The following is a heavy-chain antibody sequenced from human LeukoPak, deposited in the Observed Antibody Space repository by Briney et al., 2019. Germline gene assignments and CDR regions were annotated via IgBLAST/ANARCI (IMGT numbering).Heavy chain of an antibody. CDR1: GYSFSSYW. CDR2: IYPHDSHT. J-gene: IGHJ4*02. CDR3: ARSYSSSWYS. V-gene: IGHV5-51*01. Sequence: GESLKISCQGSGYSFSSYWIGWVRQMPGKGLEWMGIIYPHDSHTIYSPSFQGQITISADKSISTAYLQWSSLEASDTAMYYCARSYSSSWYSWGQGTLVTVSS. D-gene: IGHD6-13*01.